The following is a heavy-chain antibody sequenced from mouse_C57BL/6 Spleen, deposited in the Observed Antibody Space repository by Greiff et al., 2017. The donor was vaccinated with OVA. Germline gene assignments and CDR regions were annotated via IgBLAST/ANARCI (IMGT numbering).Heavy chain of an antibody. CDR3: ARHEGLSIYYDYGVGAMDY. CDR2: FYPGSGSI. J-gene: IGHJ4*01. Sequence: VQLQQSGAELVKPGASVKLSCKASGYTFTDYTIHWVKQRSGQGLEWIGWFYPGSGSIKYNEKFKDKATLTADKSSSTVYMELSRLTSEDSAVYFCARHEGLSIYYDYGVGAMDYWGQGTSVTVSS. CDR1: GYTFTDYT. D-gene: IGHD2-4*01. V-gene: IGHV1-62-2*01.